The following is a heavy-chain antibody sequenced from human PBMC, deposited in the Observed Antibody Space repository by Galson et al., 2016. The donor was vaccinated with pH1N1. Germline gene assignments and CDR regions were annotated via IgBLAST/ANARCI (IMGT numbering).Heavy chain of an antibody. D-gene: IGHD3-22*01. V-gene: IGHV1-69*13. CDR2: IIPIFKTT. CDR3: AREDYYDTDLSDWYFDL. Sequence: SVKVSCKASGGTFGSYGINWVRQAPGQGLEWMGGIIPIFKTTKYAQNFQGRVTITADESTTTAYMELSSLRSEDTAVYYCAREDYYDTDLSDWYFDLWGRGILLTVSS. CDR1: GGTFGSYG. J-gene: IGHJ2*01.